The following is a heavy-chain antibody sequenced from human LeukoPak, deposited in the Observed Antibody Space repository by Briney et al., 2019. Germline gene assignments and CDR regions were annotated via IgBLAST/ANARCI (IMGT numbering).Heavy chain of an antibody. J-gene: IGHJ6*03. CDR1: GFTFSDYY. CDR2: ISSSGSTI. V-gene: IGHV3-11*01. Sequence: GGSLRLSCAASGFTFSDYYMSWIRQAPGKGLEWVSYISSSGSTIYYADSVKGRFPISRDNAKNSLYLQMNSLRAEDTAVYYCARLRSSSFYYYYMDVWGKGTTVTVSS. CDR3: ARLRSSSFYYYYMDV. D-gene: IGHD6-6*01.